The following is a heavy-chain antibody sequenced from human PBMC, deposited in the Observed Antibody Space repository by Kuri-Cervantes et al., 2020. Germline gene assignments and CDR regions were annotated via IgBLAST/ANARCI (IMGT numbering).Heavy chain of an antibody. J-gene: IGHJ5*02. Sequence: AAVKVSCKASGYTFTSYDINWVRQATGQGLEWMGWMNPNSGNTGYAQKFQGRLTMTSNTSIRTANMELSSLRSEDTAVYYFARGESWFDPWGQGTLVTVSS. V-gene: IGHV1-8*01. CDR3: ARGESWFDP. CDR1: GYTFTSYD. CDR2: MNPNSGNT.